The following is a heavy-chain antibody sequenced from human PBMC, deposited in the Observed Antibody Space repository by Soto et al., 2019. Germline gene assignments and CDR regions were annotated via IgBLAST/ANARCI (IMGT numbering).Heavy chain of an antibody. J-gene: IGHJ1*01. D-gene: IGHD2-2*01. CDR2: INHSGST. CDR3: ARRLAYQPSGGATVLYAY. CDR1: GGSFSGYY. Sequence: SETLSLTCAVYGGSFSGYYWSWIRQPPGKGLEWIGEINHSGSTNYNPSLKSRVTISVDTSKNQFSLKLSSVTAADTAVYYCARRLAYQPSGGATVLYAYCAQGTLVPVSS. V-gene: IGHV4-34*01.